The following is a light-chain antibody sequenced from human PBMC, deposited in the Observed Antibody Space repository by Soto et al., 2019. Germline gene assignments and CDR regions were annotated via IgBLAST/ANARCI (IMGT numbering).Light chain of an antibody. CDR2: EVS. V-gene: IGLV2-14*01. J-gene: IGLJ1*01. CDR1: SSDVGGYNY. Sequence: QSALTQPASVSGSPGQSITISCTGTSSDVGGYNYVSWYQQHPGKAPKLIIYEVSNRPSGVSNHFSGSKSGNTASLTISGLQAEDEADYDCSSYTRSSTYGFGPGTKVTVL. CDR3: SSYTRSSTYG.